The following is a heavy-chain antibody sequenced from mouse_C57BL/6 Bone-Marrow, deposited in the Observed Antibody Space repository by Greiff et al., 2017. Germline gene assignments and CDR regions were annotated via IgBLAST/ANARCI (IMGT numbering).Heavy chain of an antibody. CDR2: IYPSDSET. V-gene: IGHV1-61*01. CDR3: ARGGGLLRGFAY. J-gene: IGHJ3*01. D-gene: IGHD1-1*01. CDR1: GYTFTSYW. Sequence: QVQLQQPGAELVRPGSSVKLSCKASGYTFTSYWMDWVKQRPGQGLEWIGNIYPSDSETHYNQKFKDKATLTVDKSSSTAYMQLSSLTSEDSAVYCCARGGGLLRGFAYWGQGTLVTVSA.